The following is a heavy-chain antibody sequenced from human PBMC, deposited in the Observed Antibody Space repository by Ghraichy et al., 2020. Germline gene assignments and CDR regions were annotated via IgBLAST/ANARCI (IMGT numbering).Heavy chain of an antibody. CDR1: GYSFTSYD. CDR3: ARKKAQLSILRRDHYGMDV. Sequence: ASVKVSCKATGYSFTSYDMHWVRQAPGQRFEWMGWINAGDGNTKYAQKFQGRVTITRDTSASTAYMELSSLRSEDTAVYYCARKKAQLSILRRDHYGMDVWGQGTTVTVS. J-gene: IGHJ6*02. V-gene: IGHV1-3*01. CDR2: INAGDGNT. D-gene: IGHD5-18*01.